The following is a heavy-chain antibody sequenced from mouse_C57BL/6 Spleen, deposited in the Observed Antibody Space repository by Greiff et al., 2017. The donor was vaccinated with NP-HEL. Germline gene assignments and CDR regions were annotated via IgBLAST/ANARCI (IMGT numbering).Heavy chain of an antibody. CDR2: INYDGSST. Sequence: EVQLVESEGGLVQPGSSMKLSCTASGFTFSDYYMAWVRQVPEKGLEWVANINYDGSSTYYLDSLKSRFIISRDNAKNILYLQMSSLKSEDTATYYCARGAPYYGSSYGWFAYWGQGTLVTVSA. CDR1: GFTFSDYY. V-gene: IGHV5-16*01. J-gene: IGHJ3*01. D-gene: IGHD1-1*01. CDR3: ARGAPYYGSSYGWFAY.